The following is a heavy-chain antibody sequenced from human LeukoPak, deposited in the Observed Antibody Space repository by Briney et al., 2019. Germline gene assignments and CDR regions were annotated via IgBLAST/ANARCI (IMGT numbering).Heavy chain of an antibody. D-gene: IGHD3-10*01. Sequence: SETLSLTCTVSGGSISSYYWSWIRQPPGKGLEVIGYIYYSGSTNYNPSLKSRVTISVDTSKNQFSLKLSSVTAADTAVYYCARTVLLWFGELNAFDYWGQGTLVTVSS. J-gene: IGHJ4*02. V-gene: IGHV4-59*01. CDR3: ARTVLLWFGELNAFDY. CDR2: IYYSGST. CDR1: GGSISSYY.